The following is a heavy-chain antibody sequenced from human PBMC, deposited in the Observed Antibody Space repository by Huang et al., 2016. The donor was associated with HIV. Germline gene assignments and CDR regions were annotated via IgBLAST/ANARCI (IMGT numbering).Heavy chain of an antibody. J-gene: IGHJ4*02. CDR2: RAYDGSNK. CDR1: GFSCSTYG. D-gene: IGHD1-26*01. V-gene: IGHV3-30*18. Sequence: VQLVESGGGVVQPGRSLRLACAASGFSCSTYGLHWVGQAPGKGLECVAVRAYDGSNKYEAHFVKVRFTVSRDTSENKVYLQMNSLRHEDTAVYYCAKDGADEEWDIDYWGQGTLVTVSS. CDR3: AKDGADEEWDIDY.